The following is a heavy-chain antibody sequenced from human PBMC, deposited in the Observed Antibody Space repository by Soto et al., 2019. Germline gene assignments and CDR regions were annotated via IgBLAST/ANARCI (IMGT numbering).Heavy chain of an antibody. CDR3: ATANWSHHYFDP. Sequence: SETLSLTCAVYGGSFSGYYWSWLRQPPGKGLEWIGEINHSGSPNYNPSLKSRVTISVDTPKNQFSLKMTSVTAADTAVYYCATANWSHHYFDPWGQGTLVTVSS. D-gene: IGHD1-1*01. V-gene: IGHV4-34*01. CDR1: GGSFSGYY. CDR2: INHSGSP. J-gene: IGHJ5*02.